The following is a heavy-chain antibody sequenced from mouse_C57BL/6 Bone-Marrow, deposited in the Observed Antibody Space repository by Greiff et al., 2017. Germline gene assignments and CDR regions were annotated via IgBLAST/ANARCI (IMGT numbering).Heavy chain of an antibody. Sequence: EVKLVESGPVLVKPGASVKMSCKASGYTFTDYYMNWVKQSHGKSLEWIGVINPYNGGTSYNQKFKGKATLTVDKSSSTAYMELNSLTSEDSAVYYCSITTVPLWYFDVWGTGTTVTVSS. J-gene: IGHJ1*03. CDR2: INPYNGGT. D-gene: IGHD1-1*01. V-gene: IGHV1-19*01. CDR1: GYTFTDYY. CDR3: SITTVPLWYFDV.